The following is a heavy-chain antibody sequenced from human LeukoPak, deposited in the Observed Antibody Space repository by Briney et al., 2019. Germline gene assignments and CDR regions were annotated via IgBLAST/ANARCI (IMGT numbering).Heavy chain of an antibody. CDR2: IYYSGST. J-gene: IGHJ4*02. D-gene: IGHD2-15*01. Sequence: SETLSLTCTVSGGSISSYYWSWIRQPPGKGLEWIGYIYYSGSTNYNPSLKSRVTISVDTSKNQFSLKLSSVTAADTAVYYCARGGVALSYWGQGTLVTVSS. V-gene: IGHV4-59*01. CDR3: ARGGVALSY. CDR1: GGSISSYY.